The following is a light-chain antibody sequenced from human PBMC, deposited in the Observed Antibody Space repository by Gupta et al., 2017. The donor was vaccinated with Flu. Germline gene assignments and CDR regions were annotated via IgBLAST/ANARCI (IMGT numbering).Light chain of an antibody. CDR3: QHYHSYWT. J-gene: IGKJ1*01. Sequence: SPSTLSASVGDTITITCRASQSISVWLAWYQQKPGKAPKLLIYMASTLESGVPSRFSGSGSGTEFTLTISSLQPDDFATYYGQHYHSYWTFGQGTKVELK. CDR1: QSISVW. V-gene: IGKV1-5*03. CDR2: MAS.